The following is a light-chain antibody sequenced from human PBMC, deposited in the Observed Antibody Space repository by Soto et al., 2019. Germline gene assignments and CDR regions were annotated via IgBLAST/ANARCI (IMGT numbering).Light chain of an antibody. V-gene: IGKV1-39*01. CDR1: QSISSY. CDR2: AAS. Sequence: DIQMTQSPSSLSASVGDRVTIACRASQSISSYLNWYQQKPGKAPKLLIYAASSLQSGVLSRFSGSGSGTDFTLTISSLQPEDFATYYCQQSYSSPLNFGPGTKVDIK. CDR3: QQSYSSPLN. J-gene: IGKJ3*01.